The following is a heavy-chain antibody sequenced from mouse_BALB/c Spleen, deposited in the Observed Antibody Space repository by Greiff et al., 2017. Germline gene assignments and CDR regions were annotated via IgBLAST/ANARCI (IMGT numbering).Heavy chain of an antibody. J-gene: IGHJ2*01. CDR1: GYSFTGYY. V-gene: IGHV1-31*01. Sequence: VQLQQSGPELVKPGASVKISCKASGYSFTGYYMHWVKQSHVKSLEWIGRINPYNGATSYNQNFKDKASLTVDKSSSTAYMELHSLTSEDSAVYYCARWDYYGSSDYFDYWGQGTTLTVSS. CDR2: INPYNGAT. D-gene: IGHD1-1*01. CDR3: ARWDYYGSSDYFDY.